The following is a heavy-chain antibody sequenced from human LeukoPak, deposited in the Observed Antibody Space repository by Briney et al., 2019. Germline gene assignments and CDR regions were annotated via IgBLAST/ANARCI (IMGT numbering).Heavy chain of an antibody. CDR1: GFTFSSYA. J-gene: IGHJ4*02. CDR3: ATGGYCSSTSCYFLDY. D-gene: IGHD2-2*01. V-gene: IGHV3-23*01. CDR2: ISGSGGST. Sequence: GGSLRLSCAASGFTFSSYAMSRVRQAPGKGLEWVSAISGSGGSTYYAASAKGRFTISRDNSKNTLYLQMNSLRAEDAAVYYCATGGYCSSTSCYFLDYWGQGTLVTVSS.